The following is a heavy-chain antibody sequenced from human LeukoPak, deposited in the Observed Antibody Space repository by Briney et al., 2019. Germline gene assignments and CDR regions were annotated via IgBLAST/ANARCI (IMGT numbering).Heavy chain of an antibody. Sequence: SQTLSLTSAISGDSVSSSTAAWHCIRQSPSRGLEWLGRTYYRSKWYSDFAEYVKSRITIDPDTSKNQFSLRLNSVTPDDTAVYFCARGQTYSGRVFDYWGQGTLVTVSS. D-gene: IGHD5-12*01. CDR3: ARGQTYSGRVFDY. V-gene: IGHV6-1*01. CDR2: TYYRSKWYS. CDR1: GDSVSSSTAA. J-gene: IGHJ4*02.